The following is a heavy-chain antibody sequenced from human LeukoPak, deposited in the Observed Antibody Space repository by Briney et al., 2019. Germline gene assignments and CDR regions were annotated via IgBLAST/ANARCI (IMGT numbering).Heavy chain of an antibody. CDR2: IYPGDSAT. J-gene: IGHJ3*02. Sequence: GESLKISCXASGYSFTSYWIAWVRQTPGKGLEWMEIIYPGDSATRYSPSFQGQVTISADKSISTAYLQWSSLKASDTAMYYCARHADSSGLGDAFDIWGHGTMVTVSS. D-gene: IGHD3-22*01. CDR1: GYSFTSYW. CDR3: ARHADSSGLGDAFDI. V-gene: IGHV5-51*01.